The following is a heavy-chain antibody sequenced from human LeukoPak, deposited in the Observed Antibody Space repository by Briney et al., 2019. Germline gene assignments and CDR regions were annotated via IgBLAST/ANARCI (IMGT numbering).Heavy chain of an antibody. Sequence: SETLSLTCTVSGGSISSYYWSWIRQPPGEGLEWIGYIYYSGSTNYNPSLRSRVTISVDTSKNQFSLKLSSVTAADTAVYYCARVRTNDHGMDVWGQGTTVTVSS. D-gene: IGHD2-8*01. CDR3: ARVRTNDHGMDV. CDR1: GGSISSYY. V-gene: IGHV4-59*01. J-gene: IGHJ6*02. CDR2: IYYSGST.